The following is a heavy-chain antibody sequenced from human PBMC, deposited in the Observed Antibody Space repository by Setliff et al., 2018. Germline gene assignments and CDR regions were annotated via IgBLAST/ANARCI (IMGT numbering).Heavy chain of an antibody. CDR1: GFSLSTSGMC. D-gene: IGHD3-22*01. Sequence: SGPTLVNPTQTLTLTCTFSGFSLSTSGMCVSWIRQPPGKALEWLARIDWDDDKYYSTSLKTRLTISKDTSKNQVVLTMTNMDPVDTATYYCAHRLDYYDSSGYYNWFDPWGQGTLVTVSS. V-gene: IGHV2-70*12. CDR2: IDWDDDK. J-gene: IGHJ5*02. CDR3: AHRLDYYDSSGYYNWFDP.